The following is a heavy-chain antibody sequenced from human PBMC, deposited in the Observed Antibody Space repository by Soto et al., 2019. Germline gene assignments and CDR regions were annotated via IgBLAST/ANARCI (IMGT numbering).Heavy chain of an antibody. D-gene: IGHD6-13*01. CDR2: IIPIFGTA. CDR1: GGTFSSYA. CDR3: ARDDGIAAAVND. J-gene: IGHJ4*02. Sequence: SVKVSCKASGGTFSSYAISWVRQAPGQGLEWMGGIIPIFGTANYAQKFQGRVTITADESTSTAYMELSSLRSEDTAVYYCARDDGIAAAVNDWGQGTLVTVSS. V-gene: IGHV1-69*13.